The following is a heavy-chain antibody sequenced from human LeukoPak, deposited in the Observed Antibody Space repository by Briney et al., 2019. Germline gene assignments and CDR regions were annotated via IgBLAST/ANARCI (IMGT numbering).Heavy chain of an antibody. D-gene: IGHD5-24*01. V-gene: IGHV1-18*01. CDR1: GYTFISYG. J-gene: IGHJ4*02. Sequence: ASVKVSCKASGYTFISYGISWVRQAPGQGLEWMGWISVNNGNTKYGQKFQDRVTMTTDTSTSTAYMELRSLRSDDTAVYYCARDRGDGYSLRLDSWGQGTLVTGYS. CDR3: ARDRGDGYSLRLDS. CDR2: ISVNNGNT.